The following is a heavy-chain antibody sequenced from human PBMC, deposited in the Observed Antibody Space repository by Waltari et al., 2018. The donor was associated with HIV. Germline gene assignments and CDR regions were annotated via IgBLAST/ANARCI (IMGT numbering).Heavy chain of an antibody. V-gene: IGHV4-31*03. Sequence: QVQLQESGPGLVKPSQTLSLTCTVSGGSISSGGYYWSWIRQHPGKGLEWIGYIYYSGSTYYNPSLKSRVTISVDTSKNQFSLKLSSVTAADTAVYYCARVRPHYYDSSGTPGVFDLWGRGTLVTVSS. D-gene: IGHD3-22*01. CDR3: ARVRPHYYDSSGTPGVFDL. J-gene: IGHJ2*01. CDR1: GGSISSGGYY. CDR2: IYYSGST.